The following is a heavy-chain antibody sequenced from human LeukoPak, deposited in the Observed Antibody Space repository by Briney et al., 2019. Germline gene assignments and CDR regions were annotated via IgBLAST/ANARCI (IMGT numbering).Heavy chain of an antibody. CDR3: ARETYYYDSSGYYYVYYFDY. Sequence: SETLSLTCTVSGGSISSYYWSWIRQPAGKGLEWIGRIYTSGGTNYNPSLKSRVTMSVDTSKNQFSLKLSSVTAADTAVYYCARETYYYDSSGYYYVYYFDYWGQGTLVTVSS. CDR1: GGSISSYY. CDR2: IYTSGGT. D-gene: IGHD3-22*01. J-gene: IGHJ4*02. V-gene: IGHV4-4*07.